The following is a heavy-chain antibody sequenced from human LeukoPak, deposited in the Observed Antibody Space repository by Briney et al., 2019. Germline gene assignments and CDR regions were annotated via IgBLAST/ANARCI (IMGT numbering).Heavy chain of an antibody. Sequence: GGSLRLSCAASGFTFSSYGMHWVRQAPGKGLEWVTFIRFDGSYEDYADSVKGRFTISRVNSKNTLYLQMNSLRAEDTAVYYCAKRSKRTTVTAGAQYYYYMDVWGKGTTVTISS. CDR2: IRFDGSYE. CDR1: GFTFSSYG. V-gene: IGHV3-30*02. D-gene: IGHD4-17*01. J-gene: IGHJ6*03. CDR3: AKRSKRTTVTAGAQYYYYMDV.